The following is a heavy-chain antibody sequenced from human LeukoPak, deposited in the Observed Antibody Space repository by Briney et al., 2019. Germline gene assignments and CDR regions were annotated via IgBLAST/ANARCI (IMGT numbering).Heavy chain of an antibody. CDR3: ARDQRGYGDSSGASKWIDP. V-gene: IGHV1-18*01. D-gene: IGHD4-17*01. Sequence: GVSVKVSCKASGYTFTSYGINWVRQAPGQGLEWMGWISPYNGNTKYAEKIQRRVTITTDTSTSTAYMELRSLSSDDTAVYYCARDQRGYGDSSGASKWIDPWGQGTLVTVSS. CDR1: GYTFTSYG. CDR2: ISPYNGNT. J-gene: IGHJ5*02.